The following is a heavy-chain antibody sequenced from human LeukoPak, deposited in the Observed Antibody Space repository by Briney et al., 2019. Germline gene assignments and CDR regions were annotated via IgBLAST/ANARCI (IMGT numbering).Heavy chain of an antibody. CDR3: AKTPPSGDYQFDY. CDR2: ISGSGGST. V-gene: IGHV3-23*01. J-gene: IGHJ4*02. Sequence: GGSLRPSCAASGFTFSSYAMNWVRQAPGKGLEWVSAISGSGGSTYYADSVKGRFTISRDNSKNTLYLQMNSLRAEDTAVYYCAKTPPSGDYQFDYWGQGTLVTVSS. D-gene: IGHD4-17*01. CDR1: GFTFSSYA.